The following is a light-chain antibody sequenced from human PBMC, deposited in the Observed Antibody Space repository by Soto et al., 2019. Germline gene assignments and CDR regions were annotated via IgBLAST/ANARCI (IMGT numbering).Light chain of an antibody. CDR1: QGISRW. CDR2: DAS. J-gene: IGKJ2*01. V-gene: IGKV1-12*01. Sequence: IQMTQSPSSVSASVGDRVTITCRASQGISRWLAWYQQKPGKAPKLLIYDASSLERGVPSRFSGTGSGTVFTLTISSLHPEDIATFYCQQFESFPYTFGQGTRLEI. CDR3: QQFESFPYT.